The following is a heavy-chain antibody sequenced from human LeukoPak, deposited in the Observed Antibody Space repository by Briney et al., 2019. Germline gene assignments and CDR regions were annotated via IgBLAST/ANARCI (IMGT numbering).Heavy chain of an antibody. Sequence: ASVKVSCKASGYTFTSYGISWVRQAPGQGLEWMGWISAYNGNTNYAQKLQGRVTMTTDTSTSTAYMELRSLRSDDTAVYYCARGDRIYDILTGYPLYYFDYWGQGTLVTVSS. CDR1: GYTFTSYG. CDR2: ISAYNGNT. V-gene: IGHV1-18*01. CDR3: ARGDRIYDILTGYPLYYFDY. J-gene: IGHJ4*02. D-gene: IGHD3-9*01.